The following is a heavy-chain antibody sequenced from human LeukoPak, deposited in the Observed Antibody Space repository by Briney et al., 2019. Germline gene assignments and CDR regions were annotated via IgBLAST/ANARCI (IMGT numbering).Heavy chain of an antibody. J-gene: IGHJ4*02. V-gene: IGHV3-23*01. CDR3: AKDRGSVVVPAATIFDY. Sequence: GGSLRLSCAASGFTFSSYAMSWVRQAPGKGLEWVSAISGSGGSTYYADSVKGRFTISRDNSKNTLYLQMNSLRAEDTAVYYCAKDRGSVVVPAATIFDYWGQGTLVTVSS. CDR2: ISGSGGST. CDR1: GFTFSSYA. D-gene: IGHD2-2*01.